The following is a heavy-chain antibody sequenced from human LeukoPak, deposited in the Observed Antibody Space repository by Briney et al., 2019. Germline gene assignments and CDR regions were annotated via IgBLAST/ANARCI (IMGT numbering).Heavy chain of an antibody. J-gene: IGHJ4*02. D-gene: IGHD3-10*01. V-gene: IGHV4-39*07. CDR2: IYDSGTT. CDR3: ARVPMVRGVDNYFDY. Sequence: PSETLSLTCTVSSGSISSSSYDCGWVRQPPGKGLEWVGSIYDSGTTSYNPSLKSRVTISVATSKNQFSLKLSSVTAADTAVYYCARVPMVRGVDNYFDYWGQGTLVTVSS. CDR1: SGSISSSSYD.